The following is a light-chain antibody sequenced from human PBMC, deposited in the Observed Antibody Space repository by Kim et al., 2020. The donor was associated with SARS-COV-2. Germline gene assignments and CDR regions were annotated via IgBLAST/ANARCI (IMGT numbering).Light chain of an antibody. V-gene: IGLV1-40*01. CDR3: QSYDSSLRGV. J-gene: IGLJ7*01. CDR1: SSKIGAGYD. CDR2: GNS. Sequence: GQRVTISCTGVSSKIGAGYDVHWYQQLPGTAPKLLIYGNSNRPSGVPDRFSGSKSGTSASLAITGLQAEDEADYYCQSYDSSLRGVFGGGTQLTVL.